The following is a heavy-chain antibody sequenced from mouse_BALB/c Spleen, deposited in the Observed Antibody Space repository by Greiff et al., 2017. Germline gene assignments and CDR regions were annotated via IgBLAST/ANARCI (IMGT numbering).Heavy chain of an antibody. CDR3: ARDYGSRKAWFAY. V-gene: IGHV3-8*02. Sequence: VQLKESGPSLVKPSQTLSLTCSVTGDSITSGYWNWIRKFPGNKLEYMGYISYSGSTYYNPSLKSRISITRDTSKNQYYLQLNSVTTEDTATYYCARDYGSRKAWFAYWGQGTLVTVSA. D-gene: IGHD1-1*01. CDR2: ISYSGST. CDR1: GDSITSGY. J-gene: IGHJ3*01.